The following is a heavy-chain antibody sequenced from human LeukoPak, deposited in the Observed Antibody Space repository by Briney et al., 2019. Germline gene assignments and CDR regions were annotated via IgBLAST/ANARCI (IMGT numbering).Heavy chain of an antibody. CDR1: GFSFDHYA. D-gene: IGHD3-22*01. V-gene: IGHV3-43*02. J-gene: IGHJ5*01. CDR2: ISGDGGST. Sequence: GGSLTLPCAAPGFSFDHYAIHWVRQAPGKGVEWVSLISGDGGSTFYADSVKGRFTNSRDNSKNSLYLQISSLRSEDTALYYGARESDSSGWYDSWGQGTLVTVSS. CDR3: ARESDSSGWYDS.